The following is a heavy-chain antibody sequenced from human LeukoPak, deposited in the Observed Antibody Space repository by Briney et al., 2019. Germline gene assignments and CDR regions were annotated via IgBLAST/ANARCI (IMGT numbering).Heavy chain of an antibody. CDR3: ARISLTGWANDY. V-gene: IGHV3-48*03. Sequence: PGGSLRLSCAASGFTFSIYEMNWVRQAPGKGLEWVSYISSIGTTIYYADSVKGRITISRDNAKNTLYLQMNSLRADDTAVYYCARISLTGWANDYWGQGTLVTVSS. CDR2: ISSIGTTI. D-gene: IGHD6-19*01. J-gene: IGHJ4*02. CDR1: GFTFSIYE.